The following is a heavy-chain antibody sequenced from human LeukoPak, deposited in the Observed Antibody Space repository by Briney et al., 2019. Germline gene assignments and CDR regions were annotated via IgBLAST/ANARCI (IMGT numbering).Heavy chain of an antibody. J-gene: IGHJ4*02. CDR1: GFTFSNYD. CDR3: AKHWD. D-gene: IGHD3-16*01. V-gene: IGHV3-23*01. CDR2: INSGGKI. Sequence: GESLKISCAASGFTFSNYDLSWVRQAPGKGLEWVSAINSGGKIYYADSVKGRFTISRDNSKNTLYLQMNSLRAEDTAVYYCAKHWDWGQGTLVTVSS.